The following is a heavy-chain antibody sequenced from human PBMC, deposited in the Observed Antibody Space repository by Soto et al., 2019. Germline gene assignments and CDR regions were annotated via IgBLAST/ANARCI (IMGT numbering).Heavy chain of an antibody. CDR3: ARMVRGVKEYYFDY. CDR2: IYYSGST. D-gene: IGHD3-10*01. J-gene: IGHJ4*02. CDR1: GGSICSYY. V-gene: IGHV4-59*01. Sequence: PSATLSLTCTVSGGSICSYYWSWIRPPAGKGLEWIGYIYYSGSTNYNPSLKSRVTISVDTSKNQFSLKLSSVTAADTAVYYCARMVRGVKEYYFDYWGQGTLVTVSS.